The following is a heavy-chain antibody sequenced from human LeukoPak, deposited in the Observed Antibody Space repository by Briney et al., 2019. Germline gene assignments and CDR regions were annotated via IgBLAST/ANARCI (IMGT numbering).Heavy chain of an antibody. CDR3: ARGSVGSIAAPSDAFDI. Sequence: ASVKVSCKASGYTFTSYGISWVRQAPGQGLEWMGWISAYNGNTNYAQKLQGRVTITADGSTSTAYMELSSLRSEDTAVYYCARGSVGSIAAPSDAFDIWGQGTMVTVSS. D-gene: IGHD6-6*01. CDR2: ISAYNGNT. V-gene: IGHV1-18*01. CDR1: GYTFTSYG. J-gene: IGHJ3*02.